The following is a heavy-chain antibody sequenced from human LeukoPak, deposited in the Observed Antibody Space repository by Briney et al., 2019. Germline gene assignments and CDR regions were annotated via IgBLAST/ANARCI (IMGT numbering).Heavy chain of an antibody. D-gene: IGHD3-22*01. CDR1: GYTFTGYY. V-gene: IGHV1-2*02. J-gene: IGHJ4*02. Sequence: ASVKVSCTASGYTFTGYYMHWVRQAPGQGLEWMGWINPNSGGTNYAQKFQGRVTMTRDTSISTAYMELSRLRSDDTAVYHCARDNYYYDSSGLCDYWGQGTLVTVSS. CDR2: INPNSGGT. CDR3: ARDNYYYDSSGLCDY.